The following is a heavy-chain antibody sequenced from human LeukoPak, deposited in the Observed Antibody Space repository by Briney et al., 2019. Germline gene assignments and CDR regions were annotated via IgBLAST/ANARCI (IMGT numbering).Heavy chain of an antibody. D-gene: IGHD1-1*01. CDR3: AKRETTYNYYYGMDV. CDR2: ISWNSGSI. J-gene: IGHJ6*02. V-gene: IGHV3-9*01. Sequence: PGGSLRISCAASGFTFDDYAMHWVRQAPGKGLEWVSGISWNSGSIGYADSVKGRFTISRDNAKNSLYLQMNSLRAEDTALYYCAKRETTYNYYYGMDVWGQGTTVTVSS. CDR1: GFTFDDYA.